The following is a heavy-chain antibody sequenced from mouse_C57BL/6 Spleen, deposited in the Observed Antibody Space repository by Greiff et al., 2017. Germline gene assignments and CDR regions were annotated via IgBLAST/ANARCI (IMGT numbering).Heavy chain of an antibody. Sequence: QVQLQQPGAELVRPGTSVKLSCKASGYTFTSYWMHWVKQRPGQGLEWIGVIDPSDSYTNYNQKFKGKATLTVDTSSSTAYMQLSSLTSEDSAVYYCARKELGRGYYFDYWGQGTTLTVSS. D-gene: IGHD4-1*01. J-gene: IGHJ2*01. V-gene: IGHV1-59*01. CDR3: ARKELGRGYYFDY. CDR2: IDPSDSYT. CDR1: GYTFTSYW.